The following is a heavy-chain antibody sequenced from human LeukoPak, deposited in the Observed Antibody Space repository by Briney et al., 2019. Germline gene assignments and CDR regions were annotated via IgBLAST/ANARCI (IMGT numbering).Heavy chain of an antibody. J-gene: IGHJ4*02. CDR1: GFTFDAFA. CDR3: AKDKLDIVATITIGYFDY. D-gene: IGHD5-12*01. Sequence: PGRCLRLSCAASGFTFDAFAMDWVGQASGKGLGWVSGVSWNSGSIGYADSVKGRFTISRDNAKNSLYLQMNSLRAEDTALYYCAKDKLDIVATITIGYFDYWGQGTLVTVSS. V-gene: IGHV3-9*01. CDR2: VSWNSGSI.